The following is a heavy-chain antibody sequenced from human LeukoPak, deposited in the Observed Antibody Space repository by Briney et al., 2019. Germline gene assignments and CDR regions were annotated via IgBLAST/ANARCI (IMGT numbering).Heavy chain of an antibody. V-gene: IGHV3-30*04. CDR3: AREGNGDYYYYMDV. J-gene: IGHJ6*03. CDR1: GFTFSSYA. CDR2: ISYDGSNK. D-gene: IGHD4-17*01. Sequence: GGSLRLSCAASGFTFSSYAMHWVRQAPGKGLEWVAVISYDGSNKYYADSVKGRFTISRDNAKNSVYLEMNSLRAEDTALYYCAREGNGDYYYYMDVWGKGTTVTISS.